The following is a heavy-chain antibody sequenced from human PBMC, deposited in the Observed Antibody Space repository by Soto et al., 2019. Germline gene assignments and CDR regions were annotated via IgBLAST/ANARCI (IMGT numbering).Heavy chain of an antibody. CDR1: GFTFSSYA. Sequence: QVQLVESGGGVVQPGRSLRLSCAAPGFTFSSYAMHWVRQARGKGPEWVAVISYDESNGYYADSVKGRFTISRDNSKNTLYLQMNSLRADYTAVFYCASGGHSGALPAALYYWGERTLVT. CDR2: ISYDESNG. V-gene: IGHV3-30-3*01. D-gene: IGHD2-2*01. CDR3: ASGGHSGALPAALYY. J-gene: IGHJ4*02.